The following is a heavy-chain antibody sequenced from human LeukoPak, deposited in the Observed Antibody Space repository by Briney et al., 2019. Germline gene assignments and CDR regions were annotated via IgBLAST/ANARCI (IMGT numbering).Heavy chain of an antibody. CDR2: IYYSGST. V-gene: IGHV4-59*01. D-gene: IGHD3-10*01. Sequence: SETLSLTCTVSGASISNYYWSWIRQPPGKGLEWIGYIYYSGSTYHNPSLKSRVTISVDTSKNQFPLKLSSVTAADTAVYYCARARDPGSFKRAFDFWGQGTLVT. CDR3: ARARDPGSFKRAFDF. J-gene: IGHJ4*02. CDR1: GASISNYY.